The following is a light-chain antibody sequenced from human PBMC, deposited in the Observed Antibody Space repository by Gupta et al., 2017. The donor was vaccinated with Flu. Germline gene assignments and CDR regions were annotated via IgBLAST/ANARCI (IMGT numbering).Light chain of an antibody. V-gene: IGKV1-5*03. CDR2: RTS. CDR1: RSIRTL. Sequence: GDRVSITCRASRSIRTLLAWYQQKVGQAPKLLIYRTSTLESGVPSRFSGSGSETEFTLTINSLQPDDFATYHCQQYSSYPYTFGQGTKLQIK. CDR3: QQYSSYPYT. J-gene: IGKJ2*01.